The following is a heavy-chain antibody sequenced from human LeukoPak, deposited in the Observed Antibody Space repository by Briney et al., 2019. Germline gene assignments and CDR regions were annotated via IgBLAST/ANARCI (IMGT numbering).Heavy chain of an antibody. CDR2: ISGSGGST. V-gene: IGHV3-23*01. D-gene: IGHD6-19*01. CDR3: ARDPRVFSSGWYY. CDR1: GFTFSSYG. Sequence: GGTLRLSCAASGFTFSSYGMSWVRQAPGKGLEWVSAISGSGGSTYYADSVKGRFTISRDNSKNTLYLQMNSLRAEDTAVYYCARDPRVFSSGWYYWGQGTLVTVSS. J-gene: IGHJ4*02.